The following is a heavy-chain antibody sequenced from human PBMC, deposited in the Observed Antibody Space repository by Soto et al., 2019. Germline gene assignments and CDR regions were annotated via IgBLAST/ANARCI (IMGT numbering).Heavy chain of an antibody. CDR2: IKEDGSEM. CDR3: AKDARPDGYWDFDY. CDR1: RFIFSNYW. D-gene: IGHD5-12*01. Sequence: PGXSLRLSCAASRFIFSNYWMNWFRQAPVKGLEWVASIKEDGSEMYYADSVKGRFTISRDNSKNTLYLQMNSLRAEDTAVYYCAKDARPDGYWDFDYWGQGTLVTV. V-gene: IGHV3-7*05. J-gene: IGHJ4*02.